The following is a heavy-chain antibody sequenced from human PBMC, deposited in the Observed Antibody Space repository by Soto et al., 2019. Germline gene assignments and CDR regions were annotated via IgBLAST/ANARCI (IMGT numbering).Heavy chain of an antibody. J-gene: IGHJ1*01. CDR1: GFTFSSYA. D-gene: IGHD6-13*01. Sequence: GGSLRLSCAASGFTFSSYAMSWVRQAPGKGLEWVSAISGSGGSTYYADSVKGRFTISRDNSKNTLYLQMNSLRAEDTAVYYCAKPIPPRHYSSSWYEPEYFQHWGQGTLVTVSS. V-gene: IGHV3-23*01. CDR2: ISGSGGST. CDR3: AKPIPPRHYSSSWYEPEYFQH.